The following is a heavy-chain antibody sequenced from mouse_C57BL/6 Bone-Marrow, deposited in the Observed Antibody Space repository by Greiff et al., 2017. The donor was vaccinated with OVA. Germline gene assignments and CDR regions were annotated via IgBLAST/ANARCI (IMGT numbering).Heavy chain of an antibody. CDR2: ISGGGGNT. Sequence: EVQRVESGGGLVKPGGSLKLSCAASGFTFSSYTMSWVRQTPEKRLEWVATISGGGGNTYYPDSVKGRFTISRDNAKNTLYLQMSSLRSEDTALYYCARHLGGNYFDYWGQGTTLTVSS. D-gene: IGHD4-1*01. CDR3: ARHLGGNYFDY. V-gene: IGHV5-9*01. J-gene: IGHJ2*01. CDR1: GFTFSSYT.